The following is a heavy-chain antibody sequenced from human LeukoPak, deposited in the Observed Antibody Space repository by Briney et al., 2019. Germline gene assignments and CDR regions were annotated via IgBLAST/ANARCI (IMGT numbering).Heavy chain of an antibody. Sequence: GGSLRLSCAASGFTFTSYAMSWVRQAPGRGLEWVSAISGSGGSTYYADSVKGRFTISRDNSKNTRYLQMNSLRAEDTAVYYCAKDGIAAAGYYYYYYGMDVWGQGTTVTVSS. CDR1: GFTFTSYA. J-gene: IGHJ6*02. CDR3: AKDGIAAAGYYYYYYGMDV. V-gene: IGHV3-23*01. CDR2: ISGSGGST. D-gene: IGHD6-13*01.